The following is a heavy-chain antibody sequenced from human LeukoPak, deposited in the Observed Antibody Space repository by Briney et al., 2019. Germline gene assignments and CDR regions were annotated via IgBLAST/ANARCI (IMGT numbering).Heavy chain of an antibody. CDR3: ARVRYYYDSVRSGFDY. CDR1: GYIFTGYY. J-gene: IGHJ4*02. Sequence: GASVKVSCKASGYIFTGYYMHWVRQAPGQGLEWMGWINPNSGDTNYAQKFQGRVTMTRDTSISTAYMELSRLRSDDTAVYYCARVRYYYDSVRSGFDYWGQGTLVTVSS. D-gene: IGHD3-22*01. CDR2: INPNSGDT. V-gene: IGHV1-2*02.